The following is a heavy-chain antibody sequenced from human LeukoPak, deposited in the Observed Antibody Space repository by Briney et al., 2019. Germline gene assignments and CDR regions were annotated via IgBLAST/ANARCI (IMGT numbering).Heavy chain of an antibody. Sequence: SETLSLTCTVSGGSICSYHWNWIRQPAGKGLEWIGRIYVSGSTGYNPSLKSRVTMSVDTSKNQFSLRLSSVTAADTAVYYCARFYYYGSGSYSFDYWGQGILVTVSS. CDR1: GGSICSYH. CDR2: IYVSGST. CDR3: ARFYYYGSGSYSFDY. V-gene: IGHV4-4*07. D-gene: IGHD3-10*01. J-gene: IGHJ4*02.